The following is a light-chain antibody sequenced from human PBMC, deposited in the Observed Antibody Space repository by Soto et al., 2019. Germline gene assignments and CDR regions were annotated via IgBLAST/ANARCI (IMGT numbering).Light chain of an antibody. Sequence: EIVMTQSPATLSASPGERATLSCRASQSISRNLAWYQQKPGQAPRLLIYAASTRATGLPARFSGSGSGTEFTLTISSLQSEDFAVYSCQQYNNWPLTFGQGTKV. V-gene: IGKV3-15*01. CDR1: QSISRN. CDR3: QQYNNWPLT. CDR2: AAS. J-gene: IGKJ1*01.